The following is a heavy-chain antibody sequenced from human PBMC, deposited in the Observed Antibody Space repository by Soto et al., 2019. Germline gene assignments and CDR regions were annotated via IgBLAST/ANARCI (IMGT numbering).Heavy chain of an antibody. J-gene: IGHJ4*02. D-gene: IGHD1-7*01. CDR2: INSDGSST. V-gene: IGHV3-74*01. Sequence: EVQLVESGGGLVQPGGSLRLSCAASGFTFSSYWMHWVRQAPGKGLVWVSRINSDGSSTSYADSVKGRFTISRDNAKNTLYLQMNSLRAEDTAVYYCASELTGTFGHKTGGWGQGTLVTVSS. CDR3: ASELTGTFGHKTGG. CDR1: GFTFSSYW.